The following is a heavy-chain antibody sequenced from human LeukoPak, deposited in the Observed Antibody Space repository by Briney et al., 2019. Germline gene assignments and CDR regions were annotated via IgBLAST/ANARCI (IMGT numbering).Heavy chain of an antibody. D-gene: IGHD1-1*01. Sequence: GGSLRLSCAASGFTVSSNYMSWVRQAPGKGLEWVSLLYSGGRTYYTDSAKGRFTISRDNSKNTLYLQMNSLRAEDTAVYYCARLDDGGDYFDYWGQGTLVTVSS. CDR2: LYSGGRT. CDR3: ARLDDGGDYFDY. J-gene: IGHJ4*02. V-gene: IGHV3-53*01. CDR1: GFTVSSNY.